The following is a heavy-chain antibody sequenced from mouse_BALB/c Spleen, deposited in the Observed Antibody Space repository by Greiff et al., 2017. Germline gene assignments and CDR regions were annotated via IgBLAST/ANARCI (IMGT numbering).Heavy chain of an antibody. V-gene: IGHV5-6-5*01. CDR2: ISSGGSP. Sequence: VQVVESGGGLVKPGGSLKLSCAASGFTFSSYAMSWVRQTPEKRLEWVASISSGGSPYYPASVKGRFTISRDNARNILYLQMSSLRSEDTAMYYCAREGYYYGSSTYYYAMDDWGQGTSVTVSS. CDR1: GFTFSSYA. D-gene: IGHD1-1*01. J-gene: IGHJ4*01. CDR3: AREGYYYGSSTYYYAMDD.